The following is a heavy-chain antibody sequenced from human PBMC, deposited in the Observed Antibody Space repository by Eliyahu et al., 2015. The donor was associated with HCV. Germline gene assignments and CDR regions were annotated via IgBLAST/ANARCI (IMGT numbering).Heavy chain of an antibody. CDR2: INCKSGDT. CDR1: GYTFTGHS. V-gene: IGHV1-2*02. D-gene: IGHD3-9*01. Sequence: QVQLVQSGAEVKKPGASVKVSCKASGYTFTGHSMHWVRQVPGQGLEWMGRINCKSGDTTSAQKFQGRVTMTRDTSISAAYMELSRLGSDDTAVYYCEREIIVTGEAVDYWGQGTLVTVSS. J-gene: IGHJ4*02. CDR3: EREIIVTGEAVDY.